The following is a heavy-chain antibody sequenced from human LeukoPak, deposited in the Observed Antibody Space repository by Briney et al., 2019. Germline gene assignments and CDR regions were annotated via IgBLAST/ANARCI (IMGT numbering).Heavy chain of an antibody. CDR2: IYYSGST. Sequence: TASETLSLTCTVSGGSISSSSYYWGWIRQPPGKGLEWIGSIYYSGSTYYNPSLKSRVTISVDTSKNQFSLKLSSVTAADTAVYYCARLQGYYYYYYYMDVWGKGTTVTISS. V-gene: IGHV4-39*01. J-gene: IGHJ6*03. CDR1: GGSISSSSYY. CDR3: ARLQGYYYYYYYMDV.